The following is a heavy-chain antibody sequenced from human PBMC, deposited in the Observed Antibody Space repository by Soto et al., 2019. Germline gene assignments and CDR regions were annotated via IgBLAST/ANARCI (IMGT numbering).Heavy chain of an antibody. Sequence: QVQLQQWGAGLLKPSETLSLTCAVYGGSFSGYYWSWIRQPPGKGLEWIGEINHSGSTNYNPSLKSRVTIAVDTSKNQVSLKLSSVTAADTAVYYCARVLRGSRSGYGDYWGQGTLVTVSS. CDR3: ARVLRGSRSGYGDY. CDR1: GGSFSGYY. V-gene: IGHV4-34*01. CDR2: INHSGST. D-gene: IGHD6-6*01. J-gene: IGHJ4*02.